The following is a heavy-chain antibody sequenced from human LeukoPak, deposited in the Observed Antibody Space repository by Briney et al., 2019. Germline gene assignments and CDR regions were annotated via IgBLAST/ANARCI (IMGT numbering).Heavy chain of an antibody. J-gene: IGHJ4*02. Sequence: PSETLSLTCTVSGGSISSSSYYWGWIRQPPGKGLEWIGSIYYSGRTYYHPSLKSRVTISVDTSKNQFSLKLSSVTAADTAVYYCARHEWPRGVADLDYWGQGTLVTVSS. D-gene: IGHD2-15*01. CDR3: ARHEWPRGVADLDY. CDR1: GGSISSSSYY. CDR2: IYYSGRT. V-gene: IGHV4-39*01.